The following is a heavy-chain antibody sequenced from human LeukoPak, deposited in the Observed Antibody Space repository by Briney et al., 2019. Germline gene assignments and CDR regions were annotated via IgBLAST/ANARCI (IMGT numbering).Heavy chain of an antibody. CDR3: ARGMTSFDY. J-gene: IGHJ4*02. V-gene: IGHV5-51*01. D-gene: IGHD1-14*01. CDR2: IYPGDSDT. CDR1: GYSFTNYW. Sequence: HGESLKISCKGSGYSFTNYWIAWVRQTPGKGLEWMGIIYPGDSDTRYSPSFQGQVTISADKSFSTAYLQWSSLKASETAIYYCARGMTSFDYWAQGTLVTVSS.